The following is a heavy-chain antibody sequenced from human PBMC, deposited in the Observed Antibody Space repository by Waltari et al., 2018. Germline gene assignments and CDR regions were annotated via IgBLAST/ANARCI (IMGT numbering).Heavy chain of an antibody. V-gene: IGHV3-23*01. CDR1: GFTFSSYV. J-gene: IGHJ4*02. Sequence: VQPGGSLRLSCAASGFTFSSYVMSWVRQAPGKGLEWVSAISTSGGSTYYADSVKGRFTISRDNSKNTLYLQMNSLRAEDTAVYYCAINPIRDYGWYYFDYWGQGTLVTVSS. CDR2: ISTSGGST. D-gene: IGHD4-17*01. CDR3: AINPIRDYGWYYFDY.